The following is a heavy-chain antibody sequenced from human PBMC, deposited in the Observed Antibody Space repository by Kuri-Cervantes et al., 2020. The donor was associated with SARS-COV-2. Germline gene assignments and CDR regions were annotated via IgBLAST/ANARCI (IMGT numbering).Heavy chain of an antibody. Sequence: SGPTLVKPTETLTLTCTVSGFSLSNARMGVSWIRQPPGKALEWLALIYWDDDKRYSPSLKSRLTITKDTSKNQVVLTMTNMDPVDTATYYCAHTGVYFDFDYWGQGTLVTVSS. J-gene: IGHJ4*02. CDR1: GFSLSNARMG. CDR3: AHTGVYFDFDY. CDR2: IYWDDDK. D-gene: IGHD2/OR15-2a*01. V-gene: IGHV2-5*02.